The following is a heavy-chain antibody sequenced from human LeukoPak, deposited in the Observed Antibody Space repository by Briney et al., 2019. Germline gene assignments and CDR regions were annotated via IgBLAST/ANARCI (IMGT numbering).Heavy chain of an antibody. CDR1: GYTFTSYD. V-gene: IGHV1-8*01. CDR3: AREQIAAAGTGDY. Sequence: ASVKVSCKASGYTFTSYDINWVRQATGQGLEWMGWMNPNSGNTGYAQKFQGRVTMTRNTSISTAYMELSSLRSEDTAVYYCAREQIAAAGTGDYWGQGTLVTVSS. D-gene: IGHD6-13*01. J-gene: IGHJ4*02. CDR2: MNPNSGNT.